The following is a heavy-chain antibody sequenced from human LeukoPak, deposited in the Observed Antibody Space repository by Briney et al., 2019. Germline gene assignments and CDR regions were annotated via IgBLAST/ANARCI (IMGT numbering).Heavy chain of an antibody. CDR2: MFHSGST. V-gene: IGHV4-59*01. CDR1: GDSINSSY. J-gene: IGHJ5*02. D-gene: IGHD3-10*01. Sequence: MTSETLSLTCTVSGDSINSSYWSWLRQPPGKGLEWLGYMFHSGSTTYNPSLKSRVTISVNTSRNQFSLRLSSATAADTAVYYCARGGGLWFGEPNNWFDHWGQGILVTVAS. CDR3: ARGGGLWFGEPNNWFDH.